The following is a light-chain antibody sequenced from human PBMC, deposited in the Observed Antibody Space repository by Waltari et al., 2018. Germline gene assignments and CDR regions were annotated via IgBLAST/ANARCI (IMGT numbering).Light chain of an antibody. CDR3: SSYSDTKRRV. CDR2: EVT. V-gene: IGLV2-8*01. CDR1: IPAVGTYDP. J-gene: IGLJ1*01. Sequence: QSALSQPPSASGSPGQSVTISCTGTIPAVGTYDPVSWYQQHPGNAPRLIIYEVTRRPSGVSYRFSGSKSGNTASLTISGLQADDEADYHCSSYSDTKRRVFGTGTTVTV.